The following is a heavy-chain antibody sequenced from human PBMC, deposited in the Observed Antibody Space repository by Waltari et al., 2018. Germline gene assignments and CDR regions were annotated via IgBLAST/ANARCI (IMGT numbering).Heavy chain of an antibody. CDR1: GFPFSTYT. Sequence: EVNLVESGGGLVKPGGSLRIPCEASGFPFSTYTMNWVRQAPGKGLELVSSISPASGTIYYADSVKGRFTISRDNARNSLYLQMNSLRADDTAFYYCARFEGAPYFFDYWGQGTLVAVSS. V-gene: IGHV3-21*01. J-gene: IGHJ4*02. CDR2: ISPASGTI. CDR3: ARFEGAPYFFDY. D-gene: IGHD1-26*01.